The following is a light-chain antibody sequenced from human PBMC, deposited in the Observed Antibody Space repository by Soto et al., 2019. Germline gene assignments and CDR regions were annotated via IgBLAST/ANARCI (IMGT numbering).Light chain of an antibody. CDR1: QGISGY. V-gene: IGKV1-9*01. CDR2: SAS. J-gene: IGKJ2*01. CDR3: QQYGNSPPYT. Sequence: IPLTQSPSFLSASVGDRVTITCRASQGISGYLAWYQQKPGKAPDLLIYSASTLQSGVPLRFSGRGSGTEFTLTISGLQPEDFATYYCQQYGNSPPYTFGQGTKLEIK.